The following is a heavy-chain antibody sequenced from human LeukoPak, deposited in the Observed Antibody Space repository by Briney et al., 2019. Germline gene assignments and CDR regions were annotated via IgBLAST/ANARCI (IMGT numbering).Heavy chain of an antibody. V-gene: IGHV3-23*01. CDR2: ISGGGGIT. CDR1: GFTFSSYA. CDR3: AKGPDKSFYYNYMDV. Sequence: GGSLRLSCAASGFTFSSYAMSWVRQAPGKGLEWVSVISGGGGITYYTDSVKGRFTISRDNSKNTLYLQMNTLRAEDTAIYYCAKGPDKSFYYNYMDVWGKGTTVTVSS. J-gene: IGHJ6*03. D-gene: IGHD3-9*01.